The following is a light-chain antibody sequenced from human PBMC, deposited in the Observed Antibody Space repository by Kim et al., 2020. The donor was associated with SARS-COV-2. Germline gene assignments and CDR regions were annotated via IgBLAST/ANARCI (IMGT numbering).Light chain of an antibody. CDR2: GAS. V-gene: IGKV1-27*01. J-gene: IGKJ5*01. CDR3: QKYNSAPFT. CDR1: QGISNY. Sequence: DIQMTLSPSSLSASVGDRVTITCRASQGISNYLAWYQQKSGKVPKLLIYGASTLQSGVPSRFSGSGSGTDFTLTISSLQAEDVATYYCQKYNSAPFTFGQGTRLEIK.